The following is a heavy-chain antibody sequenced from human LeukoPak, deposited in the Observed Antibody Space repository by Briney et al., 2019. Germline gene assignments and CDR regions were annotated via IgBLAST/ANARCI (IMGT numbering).Heavy chain of an antibody. Sequence: PGGSLRLSCTTSGFTFGDYAMSWVRQAPGKGLEWVSFIRSKGYGGTTEYAASVKGRFTISRDDSKSIVYLQMNSLKAEDTAVYYCTTYCYNRSGYYSPFDFWGQGTLVTVSS. CDR3: TTYCYNRSGYYSPFDF. CDR2: IRSKGYGGTT. V-gene: IGHV3-49*04. J-gene: IGHJ4*02. CDR1: GFTFGDYA. D-gene: IGHD3-22*01.